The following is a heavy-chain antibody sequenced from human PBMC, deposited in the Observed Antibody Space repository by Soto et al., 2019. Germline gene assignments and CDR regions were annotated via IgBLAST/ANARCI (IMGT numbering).Heavy chain of an antibody. V-gene: IGHV3-23*01. J-gene: IGHJ5*02. CDR1: GFTFSNHA. CDR2: IDGGGTKT. CDR3: TKEHSNYPDNWFDP. Sequence: GGCLRLSCAASGFTFSNHAMSWVRQAPGTGLEWVSAIDGGGTKTYYADSVKGRFTISRDNSMNTLYLQMDSLRAEDTAIYYCTKEHSNYPDNWFDPWGQGTRVTVSS. D-gene: IGHD4-4*01.